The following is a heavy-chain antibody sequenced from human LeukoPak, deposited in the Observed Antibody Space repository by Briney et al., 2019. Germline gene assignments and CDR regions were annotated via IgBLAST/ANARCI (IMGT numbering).Heavy chain of an antibody. J-gene: IGHJ3*02. CDR1: GFTFSSYS. D-gene: IGHD2-2*01. CDR3: ARDLRDCSSTSCYLDAFDI. CDR2: ISSSSYI. V-gene: IGHV3-21*01. Sequence: GGSLRLSCAASGFTFSSYSMNWVRQAPGKGLEWVSSISSSSYIYYADSVKGRFTISRDNAKNSLYLQMNSLRAEDTAVYYCARDLRDCSSTSCYLDAFDIWGQGTVVTVSS.